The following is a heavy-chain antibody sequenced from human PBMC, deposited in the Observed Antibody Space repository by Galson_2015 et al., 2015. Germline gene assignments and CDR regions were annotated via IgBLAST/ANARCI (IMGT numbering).Heavy chain of an antibody. CDR3: AREAAAGHGGWFDP. Sequence: MGWINAGNGNTNYAQKLQGRVTMTTDTSTSTAYMELRSLRSDDTAVYYCAREAAAGHGGWFDPWGQGTLVTVSS. CDR2: INAGNGNT. J-gene: IGHJ5*02. D-gene: IGHD6-13*01. V-gene: IGHV1-18*01.